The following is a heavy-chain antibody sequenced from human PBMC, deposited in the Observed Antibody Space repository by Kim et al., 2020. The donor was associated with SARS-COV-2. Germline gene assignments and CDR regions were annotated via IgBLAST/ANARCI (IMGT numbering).Heavy chain of an antibody. Sequence: ASVKVSCKASGYTFINYAMHWVRQAPGQRPEWMGWTNPANGNTRYSQNFQGRVTTTRDTSATTVYMELNALRSEDTAVYYCARGQYGSMSNNWFDSWGQGTLVTVSS. D-gene: IGHD3-10*01. CDR3: ARGQYGSMSNNWFDS. V-gene: IGHV1-3*01. CDR2: TNPANGNT. CDR1: GYTFINYA. J-gene: IGHJ5*01.